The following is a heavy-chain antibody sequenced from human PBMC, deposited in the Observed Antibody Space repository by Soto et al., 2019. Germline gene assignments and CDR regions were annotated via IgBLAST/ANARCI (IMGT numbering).Heavy chain of an antibody. CDR3: AKVLTYYYCGMDV. Sequence: EVPLLESGGGLVQPGGSLRLSCAASGFTFSSNAMSWVRQAPGKGPEWVSSISDSGGSTYYPDSVKGRFTISRDNSKNTLYLQMNSLRAEDTAVYYCAKVLTYYYCGMDVWGQGTTVTVSS. V-gene: IGHV3-23*01. CDR2: ISDSGGST. J-gene: IGHJ6*02. CDR1: GFTFSSNA.